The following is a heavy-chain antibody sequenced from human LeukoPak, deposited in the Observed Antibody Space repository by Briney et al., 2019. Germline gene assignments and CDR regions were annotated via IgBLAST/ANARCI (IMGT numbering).Heavy chain of an antibody. CDR2: TYYRSKWYN. Sequence: SQTLSLTCAISGDSVSSNSAAWNWIRQSPSRGLEWLGRTYYRSKWYNDYAVSVKSRITINPDTSKNQFSLQLNSVTPEDTAVYYCARDRRMGDSSGYYYVLSPYFDYWGQGTLATVSS. J-gene: IGHJ4*02. CDR1: GDSVSSNSAA. D-gene: IGHD3-22*01. CDR3: ARDRRMGDSSGYYYVLSPYFDY. V-gene: IGHV6-1*01.